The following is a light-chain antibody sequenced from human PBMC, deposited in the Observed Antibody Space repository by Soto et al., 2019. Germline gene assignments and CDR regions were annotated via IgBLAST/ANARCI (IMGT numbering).Light chain of an antibody. CDR2: DAS. V-gene: IGKV3-20*01. CDR1: QSLSGDY. Sequence: EIVLTQSPGTLSLSPGDRATLSCRASQSLSGDYLAWYQQKPGQAPRLLIYDASRSATDIPARLSGSGSGTDFPLTSSRVEPADFAVYFYQQYDTFPRTFGQGAKVEIQ. CDR3: QQYDTFPRT. J-gene: IGKJ1*01.